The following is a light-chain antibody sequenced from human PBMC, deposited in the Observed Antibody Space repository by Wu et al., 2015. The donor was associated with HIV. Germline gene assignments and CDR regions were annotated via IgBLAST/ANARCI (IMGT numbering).Light chain of an antibody. CDR3: QERSYLFT. J-gene: IGKJ3*01. V-gene: IGKV3D-20*02. CDR2: GAS. CDR1: QSVSSSY. Sequence: ESVLTQSPGTLSMSPGERATLSCRASQSVSSSYLAWYQQKPGQAPRLLIYGASSRATGIPDRFSGSGSGTDFTLTISSLEPEDFAVYYCQERSYLFTFGPGTRVDIK.